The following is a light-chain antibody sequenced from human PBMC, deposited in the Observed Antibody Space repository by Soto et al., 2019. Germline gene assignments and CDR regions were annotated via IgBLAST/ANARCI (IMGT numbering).Light chain of an antibody. Sequence: QSALTQPPSTSGPPGQRVTISCSGSSSNIGSNTVSWCQQLPGTAPKPLIYNNNQRPSGVPDRFSGSKSGTSASLAISGLQSEDEADYYCAAWDDSLIGYVFGTGTKVTVL. CDR2: NNN. CDR1: SSNIGSNT. V-gene: IGLV1-44*01. CDR3: AAWDDSLIGYV. J-gene: IGLJ1*01.